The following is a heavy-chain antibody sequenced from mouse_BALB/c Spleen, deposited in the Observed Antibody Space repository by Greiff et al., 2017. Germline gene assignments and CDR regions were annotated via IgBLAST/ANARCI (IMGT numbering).Heavy chain of an antibody. J-gene: IGHJ4*01. V-gene: IGHV5-4*02. CDR3: ARSTTDYAMDY. Sequence: EVQLVESGGGLVKPGGSLKLSCAASGFTFSDYYMYWVRQTPEKRLEWVATISDGGSYTYYPDSVKGRFTISRDNAKNNLYLQMSSLKSEDTAMYYCARSTTDYAMDYWGQGTSVTVSS. D-gene: IGHD1-1*01. CDR1: GFTFSDYY. CDR2: ISDGGSYT.